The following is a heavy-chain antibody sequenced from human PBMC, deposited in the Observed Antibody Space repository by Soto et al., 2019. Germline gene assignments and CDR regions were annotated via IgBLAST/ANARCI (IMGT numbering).Heavy chain of an antibody. CDR3: ARDVDSTILKPNDAFGI. CDR2: IYYSGRT. CDR1: GDSIFGGDYY. V-gene: IGHV4-30-4*08. J-gene: IGHJ3*02. D-gene: IGHD5-18*01. Sequence: SETLSLTCTVSGDSIFGGDYYWSWIRQAPGKGLQWVGSIYYSGRTYYNPSLESRIAMTVDTSQNQFSLKLSSVTAADSAVYFCARDVDSTILKPNDAFGIWGQGSMVTGSS.